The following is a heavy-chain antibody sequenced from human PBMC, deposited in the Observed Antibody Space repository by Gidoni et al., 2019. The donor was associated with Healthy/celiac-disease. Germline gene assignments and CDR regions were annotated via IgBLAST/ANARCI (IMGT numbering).Heavy chain of an antibody. CDR2: ISGSVGST. J-gene: IGHJ4*02. V-gene: IGHV3-23*01. CDR3: AKDRGLAPYYDSSEDGY. CDR1: GFTVRSYA. Sequence: EVQLLESGGGLVQHGGSLRLACAASGFTVRSYAMSWVRQAPGQGLEVVSAISGSVGSTYYAVSVKGRFTISRDNSKNTLYLQMNSLRAADTAVYYCAKDRGLAPYYDSSEDGYWGQGTLVTVSS. D-gene: IGHD3-22*01.